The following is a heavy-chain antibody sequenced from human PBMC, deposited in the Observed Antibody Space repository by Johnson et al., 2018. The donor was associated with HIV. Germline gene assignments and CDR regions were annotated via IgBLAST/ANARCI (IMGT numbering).Heavy chain of an antibody. CDR1: GFTFSDYY. D-gene: IGHD6-13*01. CDR3: AIGEWSSSKGGSFDM. J-gene: IGHJ3*02. CDR2: ISSGGGSV. V-gene: IGHV3-11*04. Sequence: QVQLVESGGGLVKPGGSLRLSCSASGFTFSDYYMSWIRQTPGKGLEWVSYISSGGGSVHYAESVKGRFIISRDNAKNSLFVEMNSLRAEDTAVYYCAIGEWSSSKGGSFDMWGQGTLVTVSS.